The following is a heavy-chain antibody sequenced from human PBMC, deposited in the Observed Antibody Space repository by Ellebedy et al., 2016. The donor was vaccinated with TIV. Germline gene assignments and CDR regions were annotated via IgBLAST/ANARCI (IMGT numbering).Heavy chain of an antibody. J-gene: IGHJ3*02. CDR3: ARGSHYMIAVVITSDAFDI. CDR1: GGSFSTYY. D-gene: IGHD3-22*01. Sequence: MPSEALSLTCAVYGGSFSTYYWSWIRQPPGKGLEWIGEISHSGSTNYSPSHKSRVSISVDTSKNQFSLKLRSVTAADTAVYYCARGSHYMIAVVITSDAFDIWGQGTMVTVSS. CDR2: ISHSGST. V-gene: IGHV4-34*01.